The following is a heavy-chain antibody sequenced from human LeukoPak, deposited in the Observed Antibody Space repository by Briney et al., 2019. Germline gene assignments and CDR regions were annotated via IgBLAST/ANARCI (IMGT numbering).Heavy chain of an antibody. J-gene: IGHJ6*03. CDR2: IILSFGTG. Sequence: SVKVSCKASGGTFSSYAISWVRLAPGQGLEWMGGIILSFGTGNYAQKFQVRVPITADKSTSTGYMELRSLRSEDTAVYYCARESRGPHNWNPMHDYYYYMDVWGKGTTVTVSS. V-gene: IGHV1-69*06. D-gene: IGHD1-20*01. CDR3: ARESRGPHNWNPMHDYYYYMDV. CDR1: GGTFSSYA.